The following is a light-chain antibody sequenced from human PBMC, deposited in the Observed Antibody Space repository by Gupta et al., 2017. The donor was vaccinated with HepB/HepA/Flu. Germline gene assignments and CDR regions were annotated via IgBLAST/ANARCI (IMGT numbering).Light chain of an antibody. J-gene: IGKJ3*01. V-gene: IGKV3-11*01. Sequence: IAFPPSPASLSVSPGERATLSCRASQSISSYLAWYQQKPGQAPRLLIYDASNRATGITARFSGSGSGTDFTLTISSLEPEDFAIYYCQQRSNRAFTFGPGTKVDIK. CDR3: QQRSNRAFT. CDR2: DAS. CDR1: QSISSY.